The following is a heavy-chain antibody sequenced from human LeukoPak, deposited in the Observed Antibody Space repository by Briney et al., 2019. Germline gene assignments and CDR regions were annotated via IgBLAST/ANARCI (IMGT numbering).Heavy chain of an antibody. CDR1: GGSISSSSYY. D-gene: IGHD2-2*01. CDR2: IYYSGST. V-gene: IGHV4-39*07. J-gene: IGHJ6*03. Sequence: SETLSLTCTVSGGSISSSSYYWGWIRQPPGKGLEWIGSIYYSGSTYYNPSLKSRVTISVETSKNQLSPQLSSVTAADTAVYYCARKTSGARPHYQLPPYYYYMDVWGKGTTVTVSS. CDR3: ARKTSGARPHYQLPPYYYYMDV.